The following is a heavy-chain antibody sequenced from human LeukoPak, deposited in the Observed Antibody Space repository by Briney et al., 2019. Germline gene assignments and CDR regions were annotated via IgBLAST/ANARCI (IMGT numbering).Heavy chain of an antibody. Sequence: GGSLRLSCAASGFTFSSHSMNWVRQAPGKGLEWVSSISSSSSYIYYAYSVKGRFTIARDNAKNSLFLQMNSLRAEDTAVYYCARGQENYGYTFDYWGQGTLVTVSS. J-gene: IGHJ4*02. CDR3: ARGQENYGYTFDY. CDR1: GFTFSSHS. V-gene: IGHV3-21*01. CDR2: ISSSSSYI. D-gene: IGHD1-7*01.